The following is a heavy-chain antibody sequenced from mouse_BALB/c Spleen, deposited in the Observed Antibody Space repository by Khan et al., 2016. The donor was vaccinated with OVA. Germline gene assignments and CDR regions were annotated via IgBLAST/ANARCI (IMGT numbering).Heavy chain of an antibody. J-gene: IGHJ3*01. Sequence: VQLQESGAELARPGASVNLSCKASGYTFTDYYINWMRQRTGQGLEWIGEIYPGSANIYYNEKFKGKATLTADKSSSTVYMQLSSLTSEDSAVYFCAREGAAWFTYWGQGTLVTVSA. CDR2: IYPGSANI. CDR3: AREGAAWFTY. CDR1: GYTFTDYY. V-gene: IGHV1-77*01.